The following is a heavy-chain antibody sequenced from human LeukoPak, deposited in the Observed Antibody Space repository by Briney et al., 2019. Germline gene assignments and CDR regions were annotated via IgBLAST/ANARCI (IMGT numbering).Heavy chain of an antibody. V-gene: IGHV4-59*01. D-gene: IGHD3-10*01. CDR1: GGSISSYY. CDR3: AGMVRGVPY. CDR2: IYHSGST. Sequence: PSETLSLTCTVSGGSISSYYWSWIRQPPGKGLEWIGYIYHSGSTSYNPSLKSRVTISVDTSKNQFSLKLSSVTAADTAVYYCAGMVRGVPYWGQGTLVTVSS. J-gene: IGHJ4*02.